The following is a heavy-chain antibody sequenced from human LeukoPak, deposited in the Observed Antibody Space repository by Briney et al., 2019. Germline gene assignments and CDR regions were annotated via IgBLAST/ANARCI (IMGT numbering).Heavy chain of an antibody. CDR1: GCTFSSYA. J-gene: IGHJ4*02. V-gene: IGHV3-23*01. CDR2: VSGSGGST. CDR3: ARGLVSFDY. D-gene: IGHD6-19*01. Sequence: GGSLRLSCAASGCTFSSYAMSWVRQAPGKGLDCISAVSGSGGSTYYADSMKGRFTIYRDNSNNTLYLQMNSQRAEDTAVYSCARGLVSFDYWGQGTLVTVSS.